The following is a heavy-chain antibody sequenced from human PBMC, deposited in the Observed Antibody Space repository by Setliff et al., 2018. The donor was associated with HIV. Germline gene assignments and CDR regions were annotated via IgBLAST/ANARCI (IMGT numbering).Heavy chain of an antibody. J-gene: IGHJ6*02. CDR3: ARSVIGYYYYGMDV. CDR2: VATNGGST. CDR1: GFTFINSA. V-gene: IGHV3-23*01. Sequence: PGGSLRLSCAVSGFTFINSAMSWVRQAPGKGLEWVSSVATNGGSTYYADSVKGRFTISRDNSKNTLYLQMNSLRAEDTAVYYCARSVIGYYYYGMDVWGQGTLVTVSS. D-gene: IGHD3-10*01.